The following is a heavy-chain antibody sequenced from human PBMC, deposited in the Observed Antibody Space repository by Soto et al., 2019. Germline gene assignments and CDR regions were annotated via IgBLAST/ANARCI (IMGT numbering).Heavy chain of an antibody. Sequence: GGSLRLSCAASGFTFNNYAMSWVRRAPGKGLEWVSGISGSGGNTYYADSVKGRFTISRDNSKNTLYLQMNSLRAEDTALYYCAKGGGYCSGGSCPFYYYYYMDVWGKGTTVTVSS. CDR2: ISGSGGNT. CDR1: GFTFNNYA. CDR3: AKGGGYCSGGSCPFYYYYYMDV. D-gene: IGHD2-15*01. V-gene: IGHV3-23*01. J-gene: IGHJ6*03.